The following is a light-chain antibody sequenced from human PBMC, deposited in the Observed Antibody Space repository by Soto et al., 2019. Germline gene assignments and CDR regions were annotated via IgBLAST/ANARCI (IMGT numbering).Light chain of an antibody. CDR1: QSVNNY. V-gene: IGKV3-11*01. J-gene: IGKJ2*01. CDR2: DAS. Sequence: EIVLTQSPATLSLSPGERATLSCRASQSVNNYLAWYQQKPGQAPRLLIYDASNRAPGIPARFSGSGSGTDFTLTISSREPEDFAVYYCQQRSTWPPTYTFGQGTKLDI. CDR3: QQRSTWPPTYT.